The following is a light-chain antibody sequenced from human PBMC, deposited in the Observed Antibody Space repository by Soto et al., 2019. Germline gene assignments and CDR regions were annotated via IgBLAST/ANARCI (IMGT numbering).Light chain of an antibody. J-gene: IGKJ1*01. CDR1: QGINNY. CDR3: QRYDSAPWT. V-gene: IGKV1-27*01. CDR2: ASS. Sequence: DIQMTQSPSSLSASVGDRVTITCRASQGINNYLAWYQQKPGKVPKLLIYASSTLQSGVPSLFSVSGSGTDFTLTISSLQPEDVVTYYCQRYDSAPWTFGQGTKVEIK.